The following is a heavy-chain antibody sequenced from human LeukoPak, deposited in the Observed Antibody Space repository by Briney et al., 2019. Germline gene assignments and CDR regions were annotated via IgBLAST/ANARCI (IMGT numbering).Heavy chain of an antibody. J-gene: IGHJ4*02. V-gene: IGHV3-15*01. D-gene: IGHD2-2*01. CDR1: GFTFSNAW. CDR2: IKSKTGGGTT. Sequence: GGSLRLSCAASGFTFSNAWMSWVRQAPGKGLEWVGRIKSKTGGGTTDYAAPVKCRFTISRDDSKNTLYLQMNSLKTEDTAVYYCTTVDYCSSTSCYYFDYWGPGTLVTVSS. CDR3: TTVDYCSSTSCYYFDY.